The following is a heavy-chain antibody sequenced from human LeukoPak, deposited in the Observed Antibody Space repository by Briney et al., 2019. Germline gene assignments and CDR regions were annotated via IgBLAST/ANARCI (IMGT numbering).Heavy chain of an antibody. Sequence: PGGSLRLSCAASGFTFSSYAMSWVRQAPGKGLEWVSAISGSGGSTYYADSVKGRFTISRDNAKNALYLQMNSLRAEDTAVYYCAKDLHYGSAGYWGQGTLVTVSS. D-gene: IGHD3-10*01. CDR1: GFTFSSYA. V-gene: IGHV3-23*01. CDR2: ISGSGGST. J-gene: IGHJ4*02. CDR3: AKDLHYGSAGY.